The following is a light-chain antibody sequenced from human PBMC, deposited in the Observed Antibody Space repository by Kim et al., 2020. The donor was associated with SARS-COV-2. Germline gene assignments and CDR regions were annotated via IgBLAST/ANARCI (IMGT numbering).Light chain of an antibody. CDR3: QTWGTGIRV. J-gene: IGLJ3*02. V-gene: IGLV4-69*01. CDR2: LNGDGSH. Sequence: AWVKLTWTESRVRSGYAIAWHPQQPLKGPRYLIKLNGDGSHGKGDGIPDRFSGSGSGAARYLTISSLQSEDEADYYCQTWGTGIRVFGGGTQLTVL. CDR1: RVRSGYA.